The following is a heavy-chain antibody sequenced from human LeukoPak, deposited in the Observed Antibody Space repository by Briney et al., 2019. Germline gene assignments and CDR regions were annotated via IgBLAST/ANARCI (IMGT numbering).Heavy chain of an antibody. V-gene: IGHV1-2*02. D-gene: IGHD3-3*01. CDR2: INPKSGGR. CDR1: GYTFIGNY. Sequence: GSVKVSCKASGYTFIGNYMHWLRQAPGQGLEWMGWINPKSGGRNYARKFQGRVTMTRDTSINTVYMELSRLTSDDTAVYYCARDPYGYWSGWYDYWGQGTQVIVSS. J-gene: IGHJ4*02. CDR3: ARDPYGYWSGWYDY.